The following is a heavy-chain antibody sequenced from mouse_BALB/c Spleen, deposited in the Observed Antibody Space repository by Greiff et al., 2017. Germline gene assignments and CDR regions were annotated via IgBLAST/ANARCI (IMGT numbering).Heavy chain of an antibody. CDR3: ARNSDGDCFDY. V-gene: IGHV2-6-4*01. J-gene: IGHJ2*01. D-gene: IGHD1-2*01. CDR2: IWGGGST. Sequence: QVQLKQSGPGLVAPSQSLSITCTVSGFSFTSYGVHWVRQPPGKGLEWLGRIWGGGSTDYNSALKSRLSISKDNSKSQVFLKMNSLQTDDTAMYNCARNSDGDCFDYWGQGTTLTVSS. CDR1: GFSFTSYG.